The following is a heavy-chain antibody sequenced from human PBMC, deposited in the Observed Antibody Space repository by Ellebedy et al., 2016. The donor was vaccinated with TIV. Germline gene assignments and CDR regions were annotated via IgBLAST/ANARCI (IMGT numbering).Heavy chain of an antibody. CDR3: ANTWYGRSVDDFDF. V-gene: IGHV3-23*01. CDR2: ISYSGVGT. CDR1: GFTFSGYG. D-gene: IGHD1-14*01. Sequence: GGSLRLSXAASGFTFSGYGMSWVRQAPGKGLEWVSAISYSGVGTHYADSVKGRFTISRDNSKNTLYLQMNNLRAEDTAVYYCANTWYGRSVDDFDFWGQGTMVTVSS. J-gene: IGHJ3*01.